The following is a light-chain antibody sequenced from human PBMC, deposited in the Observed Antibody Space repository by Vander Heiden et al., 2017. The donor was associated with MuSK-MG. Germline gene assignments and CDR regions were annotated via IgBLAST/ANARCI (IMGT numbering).Light chain of an antibody. J-gene: IGKJ1*01. CDR1: QSVSST. Sequence: EIVMTQSPATLPVSPGERATLSCRASQSVSSTLAWYQQKPGQAPRLLIYGASTSATGIPARFSGSGSGTEFTLTISSLQSEDFAVYYCQQYNNWPPWTFGQGTKVEIK. CDR3: QQYNNWPPWT. CDR2: GAS. V-gene: IGKV3-15*01.